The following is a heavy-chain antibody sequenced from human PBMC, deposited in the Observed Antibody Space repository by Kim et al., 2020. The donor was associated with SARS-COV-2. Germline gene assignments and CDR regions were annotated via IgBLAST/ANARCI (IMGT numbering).Heavy chain of an antibody. V-gene: IGHV4-59*09. CDR3: ARGSSSGWYFLGRFDP. D-gene: IGHD6-19*01. Sequence: SLKSRGTISVDTSKNQCSLKLSSVTAADTAVYYCARGSSSGWYFLGRFDPWGQGTLVTVSS. J-gene: IGHJ5*02.